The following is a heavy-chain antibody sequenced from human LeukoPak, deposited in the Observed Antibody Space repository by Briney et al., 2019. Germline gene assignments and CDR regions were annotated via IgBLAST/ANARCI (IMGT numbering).Heavy chain of an antibody. CDR3: ARRAYGYPFDY. CDR2: IYYSGST. CDR1: GGSISSSSYY. Sequence: PSETLSLTCTVSGGSISSSSYYWGWIRQPPGKGLEWNGSIYYSGSTYYNPSLKSRVTISVDTSKNQFSLKLSSVTAADTAVYYCARRAYGYPFDYWGQGTLVTVSS. V-gene: IGHV4-39*01. J-gene: IGHJ4*02. D-gene: IGHD1-1*01.